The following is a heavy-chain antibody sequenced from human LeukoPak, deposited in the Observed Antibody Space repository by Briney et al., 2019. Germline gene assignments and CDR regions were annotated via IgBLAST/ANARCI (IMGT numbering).Heavy chain of an antibody. CDR3: ARRSRWFGEFDY. CDR2: IYTSGGT. J-gene: IGHJ4*02. CDR1: GGSISSYY. V-gene: IGHV4-4*09. Sequence: SETLSLTCTVSGGSISSYYWSWIRQPPGKGLEWIGYIYTSGGTNYNPSLKSRVTISVDTSKNQFSLKLSSVTAADTAVYYCARRSRWFGEFDYWGQGTLVTVSS. D-gene: IGHD3-10*01.